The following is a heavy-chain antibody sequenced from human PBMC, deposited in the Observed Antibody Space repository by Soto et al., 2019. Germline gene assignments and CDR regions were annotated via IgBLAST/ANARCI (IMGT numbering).Heavy chain of an antibody. J-gene: IGHJ6*02. V-gene: IGHV4-59*01. CDR1: GGSINAFF. CDR2: IFYSGST. Sequence: SETLSLTCTVSGGSINAFFWSWVRQPPGKGLESIGYIFYSGSTNYNPSLKNRVTISLDTSKTQFSLNLTSVTAADTAVYYCATQTGLYYYGMDVWGRGTTVTVSS. CDR3: ATQTGLYYYGMDV.